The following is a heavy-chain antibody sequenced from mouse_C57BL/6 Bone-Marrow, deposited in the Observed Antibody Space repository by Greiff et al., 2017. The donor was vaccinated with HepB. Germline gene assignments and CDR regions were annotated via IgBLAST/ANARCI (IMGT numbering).Heavy chain of an antibody. CDR3: ARSSSMVTTPFAY. CDR2: IRNKANGYTT. Sequence: EVHLVESGGGLVQPGGSLSLSCAASGFTFTDYYMSWVRQPQGKALEWLGFIRNKANGYTTEYSASVKGRFTISRDNSQSILYLQMNALRAEDSATYYCARSSSMVTTPFAYWGQGTLVTVSA. J-gene: IGHJ3*01. V-gene: IGHV7-3*01. D-gene: IGHD2-2*01. CDR1: GFTFTDYY.